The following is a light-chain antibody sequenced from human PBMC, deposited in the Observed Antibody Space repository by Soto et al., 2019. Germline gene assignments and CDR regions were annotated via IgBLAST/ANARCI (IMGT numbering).Light chain of an antibody. Sequence: ILMTQSRANLSVSPGERATLSCRASQSIYNNLAWYQQKPGQAPRLLIYGASSRATGVPARFSGSRSGTGFTLTISNLQSEDSAVYYGQQYNNWPETFGQGTMV. CDR2: GAS. CDR3: QQYNNWPET. V-gene: IGKV3-15*01. CDR1: QSIYNN. J-gene: IGKJ1*01.